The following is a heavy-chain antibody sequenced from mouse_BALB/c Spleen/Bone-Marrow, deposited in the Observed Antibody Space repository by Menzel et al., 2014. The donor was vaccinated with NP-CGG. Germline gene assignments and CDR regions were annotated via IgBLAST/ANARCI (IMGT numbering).Heavy chain of an antibody. CDR3: ARNGNYPAWFAY. Sequence: VKLVESGAELMKPGASVKISCKATGYTFSSYWIEWVKRRPGHGLEWIGEILPGSGSTNYNEKFKGKATFTADTSSNTAYMQLSSLTSEDSAVYYCARNGNYPAWFAYWGQGTLVTVSA. J-gene: IGHJ3*01. CDR1: GYTFSSYW. V-gene: IGHV1-9*01. D-gene: IGHD2-1*01. CDR2: ILPGSGST.